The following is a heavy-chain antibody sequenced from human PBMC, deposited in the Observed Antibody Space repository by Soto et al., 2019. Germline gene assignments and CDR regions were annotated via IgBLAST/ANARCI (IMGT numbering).Heavy chain of an antibody. CDR3: ARDPTAAAPHRFYFDY. CDR2: IWYDGSNK. CDR1: GVTFSTHG. Sequence: QVQLVESGGGVVQPGRSLRLSCAASGVTFSTHGMHWVRQAPGKGLEWVALIWYDGSNKYYADSVKGRFTISRDNSRNTLYLQMNSLRGEDTAVYYCARDPTAAAPHRFYFDYWGQGTLVTASS. J-gene: IGHJ4*02. D-gene: IGHD6-13*01. V-gene: IGHV3-33*01.